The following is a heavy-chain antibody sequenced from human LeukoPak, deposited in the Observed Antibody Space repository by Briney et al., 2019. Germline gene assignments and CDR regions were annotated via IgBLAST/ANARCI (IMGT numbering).Heavy chain of an antibody. Sequence: ASVKVSCKASGYTFTSYGISWVRQAPGQGLEWMGWISAYNGNTNYAQKLQGRVTMTTDTSTSTAYMELRSLRSDDTAVYYCAREVAHSHWVARGANYYFDYWGQGTLVTVSS. D-gene: IGHD3-10*01. V-gene: IGHV1-18*01. CDR2: ISAYNGNT. CDR1: GYTFTSYG. J-gene: IGHJ4*02. CDR3: AREVAHSHWVARGANYYFDY.